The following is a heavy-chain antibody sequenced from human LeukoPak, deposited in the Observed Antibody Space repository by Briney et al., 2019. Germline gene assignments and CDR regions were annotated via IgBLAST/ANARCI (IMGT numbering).Heavy chain of an antibody. Sequence: SETLSLTCTVSGGSISSYYWSWIRQPPGKGLEWIGYIYHSGSTYYNPSLKSRVTISVDRSKNQFSLKLSSVTAADTAVYYCARGGRSVAGTRLFDYWGQGTLVTVSS. CDR1: GGSISSYY. CDR3: ARGGRSVAGTRLFDY. CDR2: IYHSGST. V-gene: IGHV4-4*09. J-gene: IGHJ4*02. D-gene: IGHD6-19*01.